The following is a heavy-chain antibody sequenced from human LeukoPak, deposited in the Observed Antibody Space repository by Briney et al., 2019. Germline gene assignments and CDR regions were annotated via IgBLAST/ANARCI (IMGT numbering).Heavy chain of an antibody. D-gene: IGHD3-22*01. CDR2: ISYDGRKM. CDR1: GFTFSDYG. J-gene: IGHJ4*02. CDR3: ARDYYDSSGYYYLPDY. Sequence: GGSLRLSCVASGFTFSDYGIHWVRQAPGKGLEWVAVISYDGRKMKYADSVKGRFTISRDNSKDTLSPHMNTLRTEDTAVYYCARDYYDSSGYYYLPDYWGQGTLVTVSS. V-gene: IGHV3-30*03.